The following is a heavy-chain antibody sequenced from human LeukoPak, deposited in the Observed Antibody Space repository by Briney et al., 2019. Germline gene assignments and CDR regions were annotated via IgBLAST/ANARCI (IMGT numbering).Heavy chain of an antibody. CDR1: GYTFTGYY. CDR3: ARGYSSSSINWFDP. V-gene: IGHV1-2*04. Sequence: ASVKVSCKASGYTFTGYYMHWVRQAPRQGLEWMGWINPNSGGTNYAQKFQGWVTMTRDTSISTAYMELSRLRSDDTAVYYCARGYSSSSINWFDPWGQGTLVTVSS. J-gene: IGHJ5*02. D-gene: IGHD6-13*01. CDR2: INPNSGGT.